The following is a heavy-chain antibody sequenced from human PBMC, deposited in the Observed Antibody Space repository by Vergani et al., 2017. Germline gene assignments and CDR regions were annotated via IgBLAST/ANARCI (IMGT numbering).Heavy chain of an antibody. CDR1: GFTFSSYA. Sequence: EVQLLESGGGLVQPGGSLRLSCAASGFTFSSYAMSWVRQAPGRGLEWVSAISGSGGSTQYSDSVKGRFTISRDNSKNTLYLHINSLRAEDTAAYYCAKAGSSWLRPGAFDTWGQGTMVTVSS. CDR3: AKAGSSWLRPGAFDT. J-gene: IGHJ3*02. CDR2: ISGSGGST. V-gene: IGHV3-23*01. D-gene: IGHD6-13*01.